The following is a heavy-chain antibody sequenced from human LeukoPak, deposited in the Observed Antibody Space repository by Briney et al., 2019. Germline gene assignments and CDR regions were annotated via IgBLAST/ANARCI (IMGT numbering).Heavy chain of an antibody. CDR2: ISYDGSNK. Sequence: GGSLRLSCAASGFTFSSYAMHWVRQAPGKGLEWVAVISYDGSNKYYADSVKGRFTISRDNSKNTLYLQMNSLRAEDTAVYYCARVGYCSSTSCPPEFDYWGQGTLVTVSS. CDR1: GFTFSSYA. D-gene: IGHD2-2*03. J-gene: IGHJ4*02. V-gene: IGHV3-30-3*01. CDR3: ARVGYCSSTSCPPEFDY.